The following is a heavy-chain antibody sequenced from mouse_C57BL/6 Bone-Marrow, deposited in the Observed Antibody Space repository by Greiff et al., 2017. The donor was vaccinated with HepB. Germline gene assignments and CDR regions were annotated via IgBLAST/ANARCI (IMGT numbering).Heavy chain of an antibody. CDR1: GFTFSDYG. V-gene: IGHV5-17*01. J-gene: IGHJ4*01. CDR3: ARGGYGKGAMDY. CDR2: ISSGSSTI. Sequence: EVKVVESGGGLVKPGGSLKLSCAASGFTFSDYGMHWVRQAPEKGLEWVAYISSGSSTIYYADTVKGRFTISRDNAKNTLFLQMTSLRSEDTAMYYCARGGYGKGAMDYWGQGTSVTVSS. D-gene: IGHD2-10*02.